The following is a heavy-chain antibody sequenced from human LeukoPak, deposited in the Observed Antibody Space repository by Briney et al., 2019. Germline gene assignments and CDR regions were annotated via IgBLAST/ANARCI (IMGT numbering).Heavy chain of an antibody. CDR2: ISSSSSYI. CDR1: GFTFSIYS. D-gene: IGHD1-14*01. V-gene: IGHV3-21*01. J-gene: IGHJ3*02. Sequence: GGSLRLSCAASGFTFSIYSMHWVLQTPGKGLEWVSSISSSSSYIYYADSVKGRFTISRDNAKNSLYLQMNSLRAEDTAVYYCARDHTTGGAFDIWGQGTMVTVSS. CDR3: ARDHTTGGAFDI.